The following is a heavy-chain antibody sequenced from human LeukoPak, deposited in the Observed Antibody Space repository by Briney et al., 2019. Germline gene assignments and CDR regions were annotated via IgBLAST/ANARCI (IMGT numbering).Heavy chain of an antibody. CDR1: GFTFSSYG. CDR2: ISYDGSNK. V-gene: IGHV3-30*18. D-gene: IGHD2-15*01. J-gene: IGHJ4*02. CDR3: AKDQGSGPFDY. Sequence: PGGSLRLSCAASGFTFSSYGMHWVRQAPGKGLEWVAVISYDGSNKYYADCVKGRFTISRDNSKNTLYLQMNSLRAEDTAVYYCAKDQGSGPFDYWGQGTLVTVSS.